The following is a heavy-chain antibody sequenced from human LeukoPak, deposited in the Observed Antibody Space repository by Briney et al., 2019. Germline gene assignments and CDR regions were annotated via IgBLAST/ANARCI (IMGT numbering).Heavy chain of an antibody. Sequence: GGSLRLSCAASGFTFSSYAMSWVRQAPGKGLEWVSAISGSGGSTYYADSVKGRFTVSGDNSKNTLYLQMNSLRAEDTAVYYCAKSVTDYGDYVFDYWGQGTLVTVSS. V-gene: IGHV3-23*01. CDR1: GFTFSSYA. D-gene: IGHD4-17*01. CDR3: AKSVTDYGDYVFDY. CDR2: ISGSGGST. J-gene: IGHJ4*02.